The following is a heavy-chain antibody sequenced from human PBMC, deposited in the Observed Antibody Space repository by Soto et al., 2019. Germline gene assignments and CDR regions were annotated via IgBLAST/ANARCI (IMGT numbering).Heavy chain of an antibody. CDR1: GYTFTNYA. CDR2: VNAGNGNT. J-gene: IGHJ4*02. V-gene: IGHV1-3*01. Sequence: QVQLVQSGAEVKKPGASVRVSCKASGYTFTNYAMHWVRQAPGQRLEWMGWVNAGNGNTKYSQRFQGRVTITRDTSASTAYMKLSSLRSEDTARYYCARGPKSANYFLSYFAHWGQGNLVTGSS. CDR3: ARGPKSANYFLSYFAH. D-gene: IGHD1-26*01.